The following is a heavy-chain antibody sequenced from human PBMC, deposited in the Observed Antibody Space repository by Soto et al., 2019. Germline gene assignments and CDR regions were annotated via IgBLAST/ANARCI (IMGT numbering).Heavy chain of an antibody. CDR2: IYYSGST. J-gene: IGHJ6*02. D-gene: IGHD3-3*01. Sequence: SETLSLTCTVSGGSISSYYWSWIRQPPGKGLEWIGYIYYSGSTNYNPSLKSRVTISVDTSKNQFSLKLSSVTAADTAVYYCARDLGPNYDFWSGYYRPDYYYGMDVWGQGTTVTVSS. V-gene: IGHV4-59*01. CDR3: ARDLGPNYDFWSGYYRPDYYYGMDV. CDR1: GGSISSYY.